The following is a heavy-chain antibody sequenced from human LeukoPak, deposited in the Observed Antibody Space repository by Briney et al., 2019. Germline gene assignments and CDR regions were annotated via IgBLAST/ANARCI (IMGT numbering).Heavy chain of an antibody. CDR3: AKFIGSSSIDYFDY. D-gene: IGHD6-13*01. Sequence: GGSLRLYCAASGFTFSSYAMSWVRQAPGKGLEWVSAISGSGGSTYYADSVKGRFTSYRDNSKNTLYLQMNSLRAEDTAVYYCAKFIGSSSIDYFDYWGQGTLVTVSS. CDR2: ISGSGGST. J-gene: IGHJ4*02. CDR1: GFTFSSYA. V-gene: IGHV3-23*01.